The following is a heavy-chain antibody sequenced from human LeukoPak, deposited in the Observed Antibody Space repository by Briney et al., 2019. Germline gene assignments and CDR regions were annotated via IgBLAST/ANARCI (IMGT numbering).Heavy chain of an antibody. V-gene: IGHV4-34*01. CDR3: ARDRREYYYYYYMDV. CDR1: GGSFSGYY. J-gene: IGHJ6*03. Sequence: SETLSLTCAVYGGSFSGYYWSWIRQPPGKGLEWIGEINHSGSTNYNPSLKSRVTISVDTSKNQFSLKLSSVTAADTAMYYCARDRREYYYYYYMDVWGKGTTVTVSS. CDR2: INHSGST. D-gene: IGHD1-26*01.